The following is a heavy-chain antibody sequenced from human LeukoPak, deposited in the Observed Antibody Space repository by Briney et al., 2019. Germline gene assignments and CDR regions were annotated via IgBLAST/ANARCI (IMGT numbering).Heavy chain of an antibody. J-gene: IGHJ4*02. D-gene: IGHD1-26*01. CDR1: GYTYTSYG. CDR2: ISVYNGNT. Sequence: ASVKVSGKASGYTYTSYGISWVRQAPGQGRGWMGWISVYNGNTNYAQTLPGSVTMTTDTSTSTAYMELRSLRSDDTAVYYCALSGSYAPFDYWGQGTLVTVSS. V-gene: IGHV1-18*01. CDR3: ALSGSYAPFDY.